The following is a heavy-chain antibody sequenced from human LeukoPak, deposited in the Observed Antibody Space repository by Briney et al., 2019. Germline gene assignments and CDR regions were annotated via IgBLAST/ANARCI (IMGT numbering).Heavy chain of an antibody. CDR1: GDSISRTNFY. CDR2: IFYSGST. J-gene: IGHJ5*02. V-gene: IGHV4-39*07. D-gene: IGHD1-26*01. CDR3: ATTNPPFPYYSGSYLSRFDP. Sequence: PSETLSLTCTVSGDSISRTNFYWAWIRQPPGKGLEWIGTIFYSGSTYHNPSLRSRLTISVDASKNQFSLRLSSMTAADSAVYYCATTNPPFPYYSGSYLSRFDPWGQGTLVTVSS.